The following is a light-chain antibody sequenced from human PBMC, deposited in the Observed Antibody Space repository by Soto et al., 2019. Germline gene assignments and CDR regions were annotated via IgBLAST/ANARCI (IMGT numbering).Light chain of an antibody. V-gene: IGLV1-47*01. CDR3: AAWDDSPV. Sequence: QSVLTQPPSASGTPGQRVTISCSGSSSNIGSNYGYWYQQLPGTAPKLLIYRNNQRPSGVPDRFSGSKSGTSASLAISGLRSEDEADYYCAAWDDSPVFGGGTKLTVL. J-gene: IGLJ3*02. CDR2: RNN. CDR1: SSNIGSNY.